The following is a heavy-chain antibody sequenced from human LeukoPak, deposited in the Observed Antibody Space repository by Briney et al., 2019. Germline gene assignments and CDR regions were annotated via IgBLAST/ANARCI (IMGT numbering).Heavy chain of an antibody. CDR2: IYYSGST. V-gene: IGHV4-59*12. CDR3: AREPLTIFGVVRGNWFDP. D-gene: IGHD3-3*01. Sequence: SETLSLTCTVSGGSISSYYWSWIRQPPGKGLEWIGYIYYSGSTNYNPSLKSRVTISVDTSKNQFSLKLSSVTAADTAVYYCAREPLTIFGVVRGNWFDPWGQGTLVTVSS. CDR1: GGSISSYY. J-gene: IGHJ5*02.